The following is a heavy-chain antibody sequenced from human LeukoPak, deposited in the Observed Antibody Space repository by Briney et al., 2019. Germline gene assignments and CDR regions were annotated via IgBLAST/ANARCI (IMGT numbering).Heavy chain of an antibody. Sequence: GGSLRLSCAASGFTVSSNYMSWVRQAPGKGLEWVSVIYSGGSTYYADSVKGRFTISRDNSKNTLYLQMNSLRAEDTAVYSCAIHDVAARPSYYYYMDVWGKGTTVTVSS. V-gene: IGHV3-53*01. CDR1: GFTVSSNY. CDR3: AIHDVAARPSYYYYMDV. CDR2: IYSGGST. J-gene: IGHJ6*03. D-gene: IGHD6-6*01.